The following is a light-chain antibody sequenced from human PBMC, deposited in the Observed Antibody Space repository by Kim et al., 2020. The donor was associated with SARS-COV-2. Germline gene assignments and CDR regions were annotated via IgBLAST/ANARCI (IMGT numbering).Light chain of an antibody. V-gene: IGLV2-14*03. J-gene: IGLJ2*01. Sequence: GHSITISGTGTSNDIGTYNYVSWYQQHPGKVPKLIIFAVSNRPSGVSNRFSCSKSGNMASLTISGLQAEDEADYYCSSYTSSDTGVFGGGTQLTVL. CDR3: SSYTSSDTGV. CDR2: AVS. CDR1: SNDIGTYNY.